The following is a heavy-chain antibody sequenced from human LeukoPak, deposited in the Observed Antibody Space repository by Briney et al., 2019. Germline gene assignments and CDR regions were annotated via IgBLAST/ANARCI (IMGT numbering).Heavy chain of an antibody. CDR3: ARGGELGFDS. CDR1: GFTFSSYD. CDR2: IATTGAT. V-gene: IGHV3-13*01. Sequence: GGSLRLSCAASGFTFSSYDMHWVRQGIGKGLEWVSGIATTGATFYAGSVKGRFTISRENAKKSLYLQMNDLRAGDTAVYYCARGGELGFDSWGQGALATVSS. J-gene: IGHJ5*01. D-gene: IGHD1-7*01.